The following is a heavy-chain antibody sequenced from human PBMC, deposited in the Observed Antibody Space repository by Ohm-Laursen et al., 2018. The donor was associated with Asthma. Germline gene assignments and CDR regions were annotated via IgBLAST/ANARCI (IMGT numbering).Heavy chain of an antibody. J-gene: IGHJ3*02. D-gene: IGHD2-21*02. V-gene: IGHV3-30-3*01. Sequence: SLRLSCSASGFTFSTFAMHWVRQAPGKGPEWVSIITSDGGWTSYADSVRGRFTISKDNSKNILYMQMNSLRAEDTAVYYCARRDYSGGDPDAAFDIWGQGTMVTVSS. CDR3: ARRDYSGGDPDAAFDI. CDR1: GFTFSTFA. CDR2: ITSDGGWT.